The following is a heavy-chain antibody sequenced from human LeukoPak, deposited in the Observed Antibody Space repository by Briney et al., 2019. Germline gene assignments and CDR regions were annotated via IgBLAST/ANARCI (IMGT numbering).Heavy chain of an antibody. CDR2: MNPNSGNT. J-gene: IGHJ5*02. V-gene: IGHV1-8*02. D-gene: IGHD6-19*01. Sequence: ASVKVSCKASGYTFTSYDINWVRQATGQGLEWMGWMNPNSGNTGYAQKFQGRVTMTRDTSISTAYMELSRLRSDDTAVYYCARARVAGYNWFDPWGQGTLVTVSS. CDR3: ARARVAGYNWFDP. CDR1: GYTFTSYD.